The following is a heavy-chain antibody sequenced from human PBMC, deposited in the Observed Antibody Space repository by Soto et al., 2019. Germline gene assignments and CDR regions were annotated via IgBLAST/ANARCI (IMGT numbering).Heavy chain of an antibody. Sequence: SGPTLVNPTQTLTLTCTFSGFSLSTSGMCVSWIRQPPGKALEWLALIDWDDDKYYSTSLKTRLTISKDTSKNQVVLTMTNMDPVVTATYYCARITPPTYYYDSSGPYDAFDIWGQGTMVTVSS. CDR1: GFSLSTSGMC. J-gene: IGHJ3*02. CDR3: ARITPPTYYYDSSGPYDAFDI. V-gene: IGHV2-70*01. D-gene: IGHD3-22*01. CDR2: IDWDDDK.